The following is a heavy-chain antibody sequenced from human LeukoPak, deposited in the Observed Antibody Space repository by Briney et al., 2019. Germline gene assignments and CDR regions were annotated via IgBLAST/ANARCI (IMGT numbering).Heavy chain of an antibody. CDR2: IKKTGSET. V-gene: IGHV3-7*01. CDR3: AREDGYCSGGNCYSYFDS. J-gene: IGHJ4*02. CDR1: GFTFSHFW. D-gene: IGHD2-15*01. Sequence: GGSLRLSCAASGFTFSHFWMSWVRQAPGKGLEWVAYIKKTGSETYYVDSVKGRFTITRDNTRNSLFLQMYSLRAEDTAVYFCAREDGYCSGGNCYSYFDSWGQGTLVTVST.